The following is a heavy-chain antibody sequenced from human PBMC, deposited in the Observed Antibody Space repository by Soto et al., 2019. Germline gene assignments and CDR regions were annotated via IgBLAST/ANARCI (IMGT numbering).Heavy chain of an antibody. CDR1: GFTFSSYA. J-gene: IGHJ3*02. CDR3: ANIPGYCISTSCYHDAFDI. D-gene: IGHD2-2*01. CDR2: ITGSGGST. V-gene: IGHV3-23*01. Sequence: GGSLRLSCAASGFTFSSYAMSWVRQAPGKGLEWVSGITGSGGSTYYADSVKGRFTISRDNFKNMLYLQMNSLRDEDTAVYYCANIPGYCISTSCYHDAFDIWGQGTMVTVSS.